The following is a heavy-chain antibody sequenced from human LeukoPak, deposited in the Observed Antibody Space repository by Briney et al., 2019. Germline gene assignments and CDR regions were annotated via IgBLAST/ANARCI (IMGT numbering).Heavy chain of an antibody. D-gene: IGHD3-10*01. J-gene: IGHJ4*02. Sequence: ASVKVSCKVSGYTLTELSMHWVRQAPGKGLEWMGGFDPEDGETIYAQKFQGRVTMTEDTSTDTAYMELSSLRSEDTAVYYCATAEVLLWSYYFDYWGQGTLSPSPQ. CDR2: FDPEDGET. CDR1: GYTLTELS. V-gene: IGHV1-24*01. CDR3: ATAEVLLWSYYFDY.